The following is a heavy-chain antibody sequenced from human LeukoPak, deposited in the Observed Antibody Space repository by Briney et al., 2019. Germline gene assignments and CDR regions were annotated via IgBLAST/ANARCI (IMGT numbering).Heavy chain of an antibody. CDR2: INHSGST. D-gene: IGHD2-2*01. V-gene: IGHV4-34*01. J-gene: IGHJ6*02. Sequence: PSETLSLTCAVYGGSFSGYYWSWIRQPPGKGLEWIGEINHSGSTNYNPSLKSRVTISVDTSKNQFSLKLSSVTAADTAVYYCARALGNQLLLGYYYGMDVWGQGTTVTVSS. CDR3: ARALGNQLLLGYYYGMDV. CDR1: GGSFSGYY.